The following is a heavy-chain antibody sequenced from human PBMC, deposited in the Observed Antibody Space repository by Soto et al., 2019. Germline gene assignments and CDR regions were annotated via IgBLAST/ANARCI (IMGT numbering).Heavy chain of an antibody. Sequence: QVQLGQSGAAVRKPGASVKVSCKASGYTFTSYGITWGRQAPGQGLEWMGWISAYNANTNYAQKLKGRVTMTTDTSTSTAGMELRSLRSDDTAVYDCARAPMVRGGVGDYGAMDVWGQGTTVTVSS. J-gene: IGHJ6*02. CDR3: ARAPMVRGGVGDYGAMDV. V-gene: IGHV1-18*01. CDR2: ISAYNANT. CDR1: GYTFTSYG. D-gene: IGHD3-10*01.